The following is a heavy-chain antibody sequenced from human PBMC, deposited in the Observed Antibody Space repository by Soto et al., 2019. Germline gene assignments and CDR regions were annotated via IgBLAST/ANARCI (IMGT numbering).Heavy chain of an antibody. CDR1: GFTFSSYS. V-gene: IGHV3-48*02. Sequence: EVQLVESGGGLVQPGGSLRLSCAASGFTFSSYSMNWVRQAPGKGLEWVSYISSSSSTIYYADSVKGRFTISRDNAKNSLYLQMNSLRDEDPAVYYCAREAAAGYLNWFDPWGQGTLVTVSS. J-gene: IGHJ5*02. D-gene: IGHD6-13*01. CDR2: ISSSSSTI. CDR3: AREAAAGYLNWFDP.